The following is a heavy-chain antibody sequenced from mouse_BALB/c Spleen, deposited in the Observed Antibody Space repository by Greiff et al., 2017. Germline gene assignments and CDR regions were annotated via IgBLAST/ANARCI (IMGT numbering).Heavy chain of an antibody. J-gene: IGHJ2*01. CDR3: ARQRATMTFDY. CDR1: GFTFSSYA. V-gene: IGHV5-9-3*01. CDR2: ISSGGSYT. D-gene: IGHD2-4*01. Sequence: EVMLVESGGGLVKPGGSLKLSCAASGFTFSSYAMSWVRQTPEKRLEWVATISSGGSYTYYPDSVKGRFTISRDNAKNTLYLQMSSLRSEDTAMYYCARQRATMTFDYWGQGTTLTVSS.